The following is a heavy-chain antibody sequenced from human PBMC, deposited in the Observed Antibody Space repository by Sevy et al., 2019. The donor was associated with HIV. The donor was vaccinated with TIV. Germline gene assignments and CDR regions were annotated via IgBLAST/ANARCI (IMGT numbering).Heavy chain of an antibody. CDR1: DGSISSYY. CDR3: ARVGGRQYQPIWYYYYYGMDV. Sequence: SETLSLTCTVSDGSISSYYWSWIRQPPGKGLEWIGYIYYSGSTNYNPSLKSRVTISVDTSKNQFSLKLSSVTAADTAVYYCARVGGRQYQPIWYYYYYGMDVWGQGTTVTVSS. CDR2: IYYSGST. J-gene: IGHJ6*02. D-gene: IGHD2-2*01. V-gene: IGHV4-59*01.